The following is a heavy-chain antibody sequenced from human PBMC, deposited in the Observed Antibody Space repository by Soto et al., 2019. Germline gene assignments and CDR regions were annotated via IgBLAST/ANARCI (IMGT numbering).Heavy chain of an antibody. D-gene: IGHD3-22*01. Sequence: GESLKISCKGSGYSFTSYWISWVRQMPGKGLEWMGRIDPSDSYTNYSPSFQGHVTISADESISTAYLQWSSLKASDTAMYYCARHPYDSSGSQIGWFDPWGQGTLVTVSS. CDR3: ARHPYDSSGSQIGWFDP. V-gene: IGHV5-10-1*01. CDR2: IDPSDSYT. J-gene: IGHJ5*02. CDR1: GYSFTSYW.